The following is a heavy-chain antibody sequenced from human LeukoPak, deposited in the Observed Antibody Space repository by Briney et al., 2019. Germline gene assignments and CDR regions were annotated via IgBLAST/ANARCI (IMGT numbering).Heavy chain of an antibody. CDR2: ISNSSSYT. Sequence: GGSLRLSCAASGFTFSDYYMSWIRQAPGKGLEWVSYISNSSSYTNYADSVKGRFTISRDNAKNSLYLQMNSLRAEDTAVYYCARSYGSGGLDYWGQGTLVTVSS. CDR1: GFTFSDYY. D-gene: IGHD3-10*01. V-gene: IGHV3-11*03. CDR3: ARSYGSGGLDY. J-gene: IGHJ4*02.